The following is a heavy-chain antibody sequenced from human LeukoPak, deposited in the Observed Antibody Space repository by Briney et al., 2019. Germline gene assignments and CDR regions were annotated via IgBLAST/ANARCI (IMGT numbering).Heavy chain of an antibody. CDR2: MNPNSGNT. V-gene: IGHV1-8*01. Sequence: ASVKVSCKASGYIFTSHGFSWVRQATGQGLEWMGWMNPNSGNTGYAQKFQGRVTMTRNTSISTAYMELSSLRSEDTAVYYCARGLPDYWGQGTLVTVSS. J-gene: IGHJ4*02. CDR1: GYIFTSHG. CDR3: ARGLPDY.